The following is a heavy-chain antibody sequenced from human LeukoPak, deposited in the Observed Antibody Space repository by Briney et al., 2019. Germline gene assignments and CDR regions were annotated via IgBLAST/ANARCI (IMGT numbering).Heavy chain of an antibody. CDR3: ARPGVGFDY. V-gene: IGHV3-74*01. J-gene: IGHJ4*02. Sequence: GGSLRLSCAASGFTFSSYWMHWVRQAPGKGLVWLSRINTDGTITSYADSLEGRFTISRDNAKNTVYLQMNSLRTEDTAVYYCARPGVGFDYWGQGALVTVSS. CDR2: INTDGTIT. CDR1: GFTFSSYW.